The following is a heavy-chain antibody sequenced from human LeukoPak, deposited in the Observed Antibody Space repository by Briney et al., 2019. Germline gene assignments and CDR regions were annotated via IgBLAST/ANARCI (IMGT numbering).Heavy chain of an antibody. CDR2: ISGSGDST. V-gene: IGHV3-23*01. J-gene: IGHJ6*03. Sequence: GGSLRLSCAASGFKFNDYSMSWVRQAPGKGLEWVSSISGSGDSTYYADSVKGRFIISRDNSKNTLYLEMNSLRAVDTAVYYCTRSSSRNFGVVIKSYYYYMDVWGKGTTVTVSS. CDR1: GFKFNDYS. CDR3: TRSSSRNFGVVIKSYYYYMDV. D-gene: IGHD3-3*01.